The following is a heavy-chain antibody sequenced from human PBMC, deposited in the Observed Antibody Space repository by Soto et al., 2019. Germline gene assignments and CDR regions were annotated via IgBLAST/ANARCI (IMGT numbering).Heavy chain of an antibody. CDR1: GFTFSSYG. CDR2: IWYDGSNK. V-gene: IGHV3-33*06. CDR3: AKGFIVVVTVIRPDDAFDV. J-gene: IGHJ3*01. D-gene: IGHD2-21*02. Sequence: GGSLRLSCAASGFTFSSYGMHWVRQAPGKGLEWVAVIWYDGSNKYYADSVKGRFTISRDNSKNTLYLQMNSLRAEDTAVYYCAKGFIVVVTVIRPDDAFDVWGQGTLVTVSS.